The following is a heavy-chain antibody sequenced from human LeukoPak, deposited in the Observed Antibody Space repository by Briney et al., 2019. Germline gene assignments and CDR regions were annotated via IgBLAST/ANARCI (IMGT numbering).Heavy chain of an antibody. CDR2: ISGSGGST. Sequence: PGGSVRLSCAASGFTFSSYAMSWVRQAPGKGLEWVSAISGSGGSTYYADSVKGGFTISRDNSKYKLYLQMNSLRAEDTAVYYCAKESHGITIFGVVIAPPGYWGEGTLVTVSS. CDR1: GFTFSSYA. CDR3: AKESHGITIFGVVIAPPGY. J-gene: IGHJ4*02. D-gene: IGHD3-3*01. V-gene: IGHV3-23*01.